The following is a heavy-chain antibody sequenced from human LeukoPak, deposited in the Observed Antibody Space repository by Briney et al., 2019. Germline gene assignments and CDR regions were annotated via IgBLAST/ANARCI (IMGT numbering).Heavy chain of an antibody. Sequence: ASVKVSCKASGYTFTGYYMHWVRQAPGQGLEWMGWINPNSGGTNYAQKFQGRVTMTRDTSISTAYMELSRLRSDDTAVYYCARDSSSVLLWFGETHYWGQGTLVTVSS. J-gene: IGHJ4*02. CDR2: INPNSGGT. CDR1: GYTFTGYY. D-gene: IGHD3-10*01. CDR3: ARDSSSVLLWFGETHY. V-gene: IGHV1-2*02.